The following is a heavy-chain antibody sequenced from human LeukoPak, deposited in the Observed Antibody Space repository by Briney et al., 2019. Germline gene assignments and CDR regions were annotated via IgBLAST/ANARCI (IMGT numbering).Heavy chain of an antibody. CDR1: GFTFSSYS. V-gene: IGHV3-48*01. D-gene: IGHD2-15*01. CDR3: ARDGVAEGFDY. J-gene: IGHJ4*02. CDR2: ISSSSSTI. Sequence: PGGSLRLSCAASGFTFSSYSMNWVRQAPGKGLEWVSYISSSSSTIYYADSGKGRFTLSRDNAKNSLYLKMNSLRAEDTAVYYCARDGVAEGFDYWGQGTLVTVSS.